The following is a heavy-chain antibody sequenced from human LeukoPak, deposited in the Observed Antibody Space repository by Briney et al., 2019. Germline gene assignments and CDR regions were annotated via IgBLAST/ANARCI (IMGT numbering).Heavy chain of an antibody. CDR2: IRYDGSRQ. V-gene: IGHV3-30*02. D-gene: IGHD6-6*01. CDR1: GITFRIHG. Sequence: GGSLRLSCKASGITFRIHGMFWVRQAPGKGLEWVASIRYDGSRQFYADSVKGRFTISRDNSRNTVDVQMNSLRSEDSALYYCANPLSGSSSSFDYWGQGTLVTVSS. CDR3: ANPLSGSSSSFDY. J-gene: IGHJ4*02.